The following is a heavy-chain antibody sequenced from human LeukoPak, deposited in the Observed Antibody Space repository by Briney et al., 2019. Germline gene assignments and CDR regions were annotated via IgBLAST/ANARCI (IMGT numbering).Heavy chain of an antibody. CDR2: IHYSGST. Sequence: PSETLSLTCTVSGASVPIASHYWAWIRQPPGKGLEWIGSIHYSGSTYYSPSLKSRLTISGDTYKSQFSLKLTFVTAADTAVYYCTRHHDYGDKIDYWGQGTLVTVSS. V-gene: IGHV4-39*01. CDR3: TRHHDYGDKIDY. CDR1: GASVPIASHY. J-gene: IGHJ4*02. D-gene: IGHD4-23*01.